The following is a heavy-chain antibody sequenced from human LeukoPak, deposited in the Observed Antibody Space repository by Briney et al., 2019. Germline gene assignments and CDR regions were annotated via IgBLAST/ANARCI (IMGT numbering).Heavy chain of an antibody. CDR2: ISPGGGPT. CDR1: GFPFSSHG. J-gene: IGHJ4*02. CDR3: ARARKYGSGSYAHYYFDY. V-gene: IGHV3-23*01. D-gene: IGHD3-10*01. Sequence: GGTLRLSCAGSGFPFSSHGMNWVRQAPGKGLEWVSGISPGGGPTYYADSVRGRFTISRDDSKNTLYLQMNSLRAEDTAVYYCARARKYGSGSYAHYYFDYWGQGTLVTVSS.